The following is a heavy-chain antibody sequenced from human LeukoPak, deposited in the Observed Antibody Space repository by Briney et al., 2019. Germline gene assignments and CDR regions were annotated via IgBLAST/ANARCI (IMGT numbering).Heavy chain of an antibody. CDR2: INPNSGGT. J-gene: IGHJ4*02. CDR3: ARDSIVVVVATRYYFDY. D-gene: IGHD2-15*01. V-gene: IGHV1-2*02. CDR1: GYTFTGYY. Sequence: ASVKVSCKASGYTFTGYYMHWVRQAPGQGLEWMGWINPNSGGTNYAQKFQGGVTMTRDTSISTAYMELSRLRSDDTAVYYCARDSIVVVVATRYYFDYWGQGTLVTVSS.